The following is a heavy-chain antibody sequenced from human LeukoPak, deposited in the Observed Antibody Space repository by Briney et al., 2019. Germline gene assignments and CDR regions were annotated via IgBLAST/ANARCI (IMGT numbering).Heavy chain of an antibody. CDR2: IDPNSGGT. Sequence: GASVKVSCKASGYTFTGYYMHWVRRAPGQGLEWMGWIDPNSGGTNYAQKFQGWVTMTRDTSISTAYMELSRLRSDDTAVYYCARAGYYYGSGSYYWFDPWGQGTLVTVSS. CDR3: ARAGYYYGSGSYYWFDP. D-gene: IGHD3-10*01. CDR1: GYTFTGYY. J-gene: IGHJ5*02. V-gene: IGHV1-2*04.